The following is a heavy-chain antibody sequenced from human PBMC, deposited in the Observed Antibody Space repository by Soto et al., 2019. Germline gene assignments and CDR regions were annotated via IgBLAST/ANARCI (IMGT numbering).Heavy chain of an antibody. CDR3: ARRASTPDAFYS. CDR1: GFTFSSYS. V-gene: IGHV3-21*01. D-gene: IGHD1-1*01. Sequence: GGSLRLSCAASGFTFSSYSMNWVRQAPEKGLEWVSSISSSSSYIYYADSVKGRFTISRDNAKNSLYLQINSLRAEDTAVYYCARRASTPDAFYSRHKGTMLT. J-gene: IGHJ3*02. CDR2: ISSSSSYI.